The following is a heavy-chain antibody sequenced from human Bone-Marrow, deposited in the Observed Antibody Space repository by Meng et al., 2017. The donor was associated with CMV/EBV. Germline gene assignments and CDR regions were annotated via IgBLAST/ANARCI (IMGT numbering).Heavy chain of an antibody. CDR3: AREGLGSSSWRTGFDY. D-gene: IGHD6-13*01. V-gene: IGHV3-38-3*01. CDR1: GFTVSSNE. Sequence: GGSLRLSCAASGFTVSSNEMSWVRQAPGKGLEWVSSISGGSTYYSDARNGRFTISRDNSKNTRYLQMDILRAEDTAVYYCAREGLGSSSWRTGFDYWGQGTLVTVSS. J-gene: IGHJ4*02. CDR2: ISGGST.